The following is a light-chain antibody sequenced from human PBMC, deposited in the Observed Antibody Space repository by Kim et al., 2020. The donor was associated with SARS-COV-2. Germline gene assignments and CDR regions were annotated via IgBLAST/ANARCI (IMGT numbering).Light chain of an antibody. J-gene: IGLJ1*01. CDR3: CSYAGSNIPFV. CDR2: EVT. CDR1: SSDVGAYDY. V-gene: IGLV2-8*01. Sequence: SVTISCTGTSSDVGAYDYVSWYQQSPGKAPKLIIYEVTTRSSGVPDRFSGSKSGNTASLTVSGRQAEDEADYYCCSYAGSNIPFVFGTGTKVTVL.